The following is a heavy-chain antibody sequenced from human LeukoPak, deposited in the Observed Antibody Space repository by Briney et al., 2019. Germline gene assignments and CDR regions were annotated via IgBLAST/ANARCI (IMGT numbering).Heavy chain of an antibody. CDR2: IYTSGST. J-gene: IGHJ3*02. Sequence: PSETLSLTCTVSGGSISSYYWNWIRQPAEKGLEWIGRIYTSGSTNYNPSLKSRVTMSVDTSKNQFSLKLSSVTAADTAMYYCARRRLNWGAFDIWGQGTMVTVSS. V-gene: IGHV4-4*07. D-gene: IGHD7-27*01. CDR1: GGSISSYY. CDR3: ARRRLNWGAFDI.